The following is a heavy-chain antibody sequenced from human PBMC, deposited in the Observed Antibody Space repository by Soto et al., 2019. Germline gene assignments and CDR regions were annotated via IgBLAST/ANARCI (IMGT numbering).Heavy chain of an antibody. CDR2: IIPLSGTI. V-gene: IGHV1-69*01. J-gene: IGHJ4*02. CDR3: ARQQNYYDSKSYFDN. CDR1: GGTFSNYA. Sequence: QMQLVQSGAEVKKPGSSVKVSCKAAGGTFSNYAISWVRQAPGQGLEWMGGIIPLSGTINYAQTFQGRVTITADESTSTDYMELSSLKSEDTAVYYCARQQNYYDSKSYFDNWGQGTLVTVSS. D-gene: IGHD3-22*01.